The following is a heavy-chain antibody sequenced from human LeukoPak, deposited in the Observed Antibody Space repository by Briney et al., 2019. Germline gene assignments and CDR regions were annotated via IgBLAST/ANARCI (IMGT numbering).Heavy chain of an antibody. D-gene: IGHD2-2*01. Sequence: GGSLRLSCAASGFTFSSYAMHWVRQAPGKGLEWVAVISYDGSNKYYAGSVKGRFTISRDNSKNTLYLQMNSLRAEDTAVYYCARTGVDQLLPFDYWGQGTLVTVSS. CDR1: GFTFSSYA. V-gene: IGHV3-30-3*01. J-gene: IGHJ4*02. CDR3: ARTGVDQLLPFDY. CDR2: ISYDGSNK.